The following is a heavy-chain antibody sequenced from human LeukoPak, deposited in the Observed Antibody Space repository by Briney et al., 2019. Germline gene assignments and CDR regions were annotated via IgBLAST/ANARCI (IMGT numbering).Heavy chain of an antibody. Sequence: ASVKVSCKASGYTFTSYGISWVRQAPGQGLEWMGIINPSGGSTSYAQKFQGRVTMTRDTSTSTVYMELSSLRSEDTAVYYCARGEQPMYYYVYWGQGTLVTVSS. CDR3: ARGEQPMYYYVY. CDR1: GYTFTSYG. CDR2: INPSGGST. V-gene: IGHV1-46*01. D-gene: IGHD3-10*02. J-gene: IGHJ4*02.